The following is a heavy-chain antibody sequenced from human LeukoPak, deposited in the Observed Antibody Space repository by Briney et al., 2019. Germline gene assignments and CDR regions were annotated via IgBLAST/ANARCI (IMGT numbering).Heavy chain of an antibody. CDR1: GFTFSSYG. CDR3: AKDGTDYYDSSGYYFSY. Sequence: PGGSLRLSCAASGFTFSSYGMHWVRQAPGKGLEWVAFIRYDGSNKYYADSVKGRFTISRDNSKSTLYLQMNSLRAEDTAVYYCAKDGTDYYDSSGYYFSYWGQGTLVTVSS. J-gene: IGHJ4*02. V-gene: IGHV3-30*02. CDR2: IRYDGSNK. D-gene: IGHD3-22*01.